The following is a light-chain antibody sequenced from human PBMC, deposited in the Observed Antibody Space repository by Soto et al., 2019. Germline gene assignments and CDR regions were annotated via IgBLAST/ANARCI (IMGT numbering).Light chain of an antibody. CDR3: QSYDSRLSSPV. CDR1: SSNIGAGHD. V-gene: IGLV1-40*01. CDR2: ENN. Sequence: QSALTQPPSMSGAPGQRVTISCTGSSSNIGAGHDVHWYHQVPGTAPKLLIFENNNRPSGVPDRFFVSKSGNSASLAITGLQAEDEADYYCQSYDSRLSSPVFGGGTKVTVL. J-gene: IGLJ3*02.